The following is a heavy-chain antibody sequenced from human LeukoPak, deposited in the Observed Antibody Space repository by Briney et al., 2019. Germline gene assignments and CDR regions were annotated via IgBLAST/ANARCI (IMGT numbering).Heavy chain of an antibody. CDR1: GFTFSSYW. J-gene: IGHJ2*01. Sequence: GALRLSCAASGFTFSSYWMSWVRQAPGKGLEWVANIKQDGSAKYYVDSVKGRFTISRDNAKNSLYLQMNSLRAEDTAVYYCAKRIAAAGGDWYFDLWGRGTLVTVSS. CDR2: IKQDGSAK. D-gene: IGHD6-13*01. V-gene: IGHV3-7*01. CDR3: AKRIAAAGGDWYFDL.